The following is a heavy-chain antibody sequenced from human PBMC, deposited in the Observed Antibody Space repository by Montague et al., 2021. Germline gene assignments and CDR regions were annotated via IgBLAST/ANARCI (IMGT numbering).Heavy chain of an antibody. Sequence: SETLSLTCTVSGDSINFYYWSWIRRPPGKGLEWIGYVYYTETTNYNPSLKSRVTISVDTSRNQFFLNVNSVTAADTAVYYCARKGTNWDYWGQGTLVTVSS. J-gene: IGHJ4*02. CDR2: VYYTETT. CDR1: GDSINFYY. D-gene: IGHD2-8*01. CDR3: ARKGTNWDY. V-gene: IGHV4-59*01.